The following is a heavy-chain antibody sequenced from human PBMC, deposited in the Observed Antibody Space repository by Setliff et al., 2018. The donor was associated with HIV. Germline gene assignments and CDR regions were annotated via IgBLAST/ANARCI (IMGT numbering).Heavy chain of an antibody. V-gene: IGHV5-51*01. J-gene: IGHJ3*02. CDR1: GYSFTNSW. CDR3: ARPQYHQSSDAFDI. Sequence: GESLKISCQGSGYSFTNSWIGWVRQIPGSGLEWMGIIYPEDSDIRYSPSFQGQVTVSVDKSINTAYLRWTSLKASDTALYYCARPQYHQSSDAFDIWGQGTMVTVSS. CDR2: IYPEDSDI.